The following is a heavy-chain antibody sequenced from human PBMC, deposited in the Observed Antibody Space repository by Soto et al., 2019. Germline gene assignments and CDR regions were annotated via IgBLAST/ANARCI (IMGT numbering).Heavy chain of an antibody. D-gene: IGHD4-4*01. CDR2: ISYDGIDE. CDR1: GFIFTSYG. Sequence: QVQLVESGGGVVQPGRSLRLSCAASGFIFTSYGMHWVRQAPGKGLEWVAVISYDGIDESYADSVKGRFTISRDKSKNTLYLQMNNLRTEDTAVYYCARDKREMSTVTPVHWGQGTLVTVSS. J-gene: IGHJ4*02. V-gene: IGHV3-30*03. CDR3: ARDKREMSTVTPVH.